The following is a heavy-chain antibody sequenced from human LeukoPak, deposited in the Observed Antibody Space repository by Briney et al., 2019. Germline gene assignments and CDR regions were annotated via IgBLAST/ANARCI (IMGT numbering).Heavy chain of an antibody. D-gene: IGHD5-18*01. V-gene: IGHV1-69*13. CDR3: ASPEGGYSYGYVY. J-gene: IGHJ4*02. CDR1: GGTFSSYA. Sequence: SVKVSCKASGGTFSSYAISWARQAPGQGLEWMGGIIPIFGTANYAQKFQGRVTITADESTSTAYMELSSLRSKDTAVYYCASPEGGYSYGYVYWGQGTLVTVSS. CDR2: IIPIFGTA.